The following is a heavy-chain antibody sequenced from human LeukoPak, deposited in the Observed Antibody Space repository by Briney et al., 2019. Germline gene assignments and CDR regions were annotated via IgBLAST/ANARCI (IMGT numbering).Heavy chain of an antibody. CDR3: ARDPTMIVVVDGYFDY. J-gene: IGHJ4*02. CDR1: GYTFTNYG. D-gene: IGHD3-22*01. CDR2: ISVYNGNT. V-gene: IGHV1-18*01. Sequence: ASVKVSCKASGYTFTNYGISWVRQAPGQGLEWMGWISVYNGNTNYAQKLQGRVTMTTDTSTSTAYMELRSLRSDDTAVYYCARDPTMIVVVDGYFDYWGQGTLVTVSS.